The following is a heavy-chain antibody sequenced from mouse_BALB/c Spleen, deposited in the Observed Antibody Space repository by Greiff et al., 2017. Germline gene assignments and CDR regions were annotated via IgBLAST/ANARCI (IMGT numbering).Heavy chain of an antibody. CDR1: GFNIKDYY. Sequence: VQLKESGAELVRPGALVKLSCKASGFNIKDYYMHWVKQRPEQGLEWIGWIDPENGNTIYDPKFQGKASITADTSSNTAYLQLSSLTSEDTAVYYCASWGNWYFDVWGAGTTVTVSS. CDR3: ASWGNWYFDV. V-gene: IGHV14-1*02. J-gene: IGHJ1*01. CDR2: IDPENGNT.